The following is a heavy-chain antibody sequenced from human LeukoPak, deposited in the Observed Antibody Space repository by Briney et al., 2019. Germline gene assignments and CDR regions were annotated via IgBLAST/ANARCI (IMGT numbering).Heavy chain of an antibody. CDR3: ARLRWAAGDGYYFDY. D-gene: IGHD6-13*01. Sequence: GESLKISCKGSGYGFTTCWIGWVRQMPGEGLEWMGVINPGNSDTRYSPSFQGQVTISADKSITTAYLQWSSLKALDTAMYYCARLRWAAGDGYYFDYWGQGTPVTVSS. V-gene: IGHV5-51*01. CDR1: GYGFTTCW. CDR2: INPGNSDT. J-gene: IGHJ4*02.